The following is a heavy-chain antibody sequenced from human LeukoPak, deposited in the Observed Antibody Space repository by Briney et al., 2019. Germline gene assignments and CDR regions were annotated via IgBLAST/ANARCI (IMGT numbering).Heavy chain of an antibody. J-gene: IGHJ4*02. CDR2: IKPDGSEK. Sequence: GGSLRLSCAASGFTFSSYWMSWVRQAPGKGLEWVANIKPDGSEKKYVDSVEGRFTISRDNAKNSLCLQMNSLRAEDTAVYYCARQANYYYDSSGYYYFDYWGQGTLVTVSS. D-gene: IGHD3-22*01. CDR3: ARQANYYYDSSGYYYFDY. V-gene: IGHV3-7*03. CDR1: GFTFSSYW.